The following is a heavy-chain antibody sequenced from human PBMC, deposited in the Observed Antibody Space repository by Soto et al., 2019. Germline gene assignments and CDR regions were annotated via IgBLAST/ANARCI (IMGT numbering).Heavy chain of an antibody. CDR2: ISGSDDST. D-gene: IGHD6-6*01. CDR1: GFTFSSYA. V-gene: IGHV3-23*01. CDR3: AKRSSSSTFNY. J-gene: IGHJ4*02. Sequence: EVQLLESGGGLVQPGGSLRLSCAASGFTFSSYAMSWVRQAQGKGLEWVSVISGSDDSTYYADSVKGRFTISRDNSKNTLYLQTNSLRAEDTDVYYCAKRSSSSTFNYWGQVTLVTVS.